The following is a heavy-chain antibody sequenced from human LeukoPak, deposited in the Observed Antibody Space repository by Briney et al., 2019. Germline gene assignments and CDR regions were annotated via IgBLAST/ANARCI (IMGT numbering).Heavy chain of an antibody. Sequence: SGGSLRLSCAASGFTFSSYGMSWVRQAPGKGLEWVSSISSSSSYIYYADSVKGRFTISRDNAKNSLYLQMNSLRAEDTAVYYCARERSIAAPYFDYWGQGTLVTVSS. CDR2: ISSSSSYI. CDR3: ARERSIAAPYFDY. CDR1: GFTFSSYG. V-gene: IGHV3-21*01. J-gene: IGHJ4*02. D-gene: IGHD6-6*01.